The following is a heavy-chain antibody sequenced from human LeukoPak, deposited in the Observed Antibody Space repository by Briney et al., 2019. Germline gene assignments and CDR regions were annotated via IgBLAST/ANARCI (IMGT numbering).Heavy chain of an antibody. Sequence: ASVKVSCKASGGTFSSYAISWVRQAPGQGLEWMGGIIPIFGTANYAQKFQGRVTITADESTSTAYMELSSLRSEDTAVYYCASTMGATYYFDYWGQGTLVTVSS. J-gene: IGHJ4*02. V-gene: IGHV1-69*13. D-gene: IGHD1-26*01. CDR3: ASTMGATYYFDY. CDR1: GGTFSSYA. CDR2: IIPIFGTA.